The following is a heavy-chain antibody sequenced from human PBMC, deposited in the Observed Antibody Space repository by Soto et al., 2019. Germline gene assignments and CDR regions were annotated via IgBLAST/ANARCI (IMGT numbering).Heavy chain of an antibody. CDR3: ARDGSIAARPGPDY. V-gene: IGHV3-21*01. CDR2: ISSSSSYI. Sequence: GGLLRSFAASGFTFSSYSMNWVRQAEGKGLGWVSSISSSSSYIYYADSVKGRFTISRDNAKNSLYLQMNSLRAEDTAVYYGARDGSIAARPGPDYWGPGTQVAVSS. CDR1: GFTFSSYS. J-gene: IGHJ4*02. D-gene: IGHD6-6*01.